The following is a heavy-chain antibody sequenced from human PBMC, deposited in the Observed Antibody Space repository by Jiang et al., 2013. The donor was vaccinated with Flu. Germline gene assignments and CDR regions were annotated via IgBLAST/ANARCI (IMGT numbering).Heavy chain of an antibody. CDR2: IIPIFGTA. V-gene: IGHV1-69*06. D-gene: IGHD5-18*01. CDR1: GGTFSSYA. Sequence: SVKVSCKASGGTFSSYAISWVRQAPGQGLEWMGGIIPIFGTANYAQKFQGRVTITADKSTSTAYMELSSLRSEDTAVYYCASEEGSGRPRSYGYGTWGQGTLVTVSS. J-gene: IGHJ5*02. CDR3: ASEEGSGRPRSYGYGT.